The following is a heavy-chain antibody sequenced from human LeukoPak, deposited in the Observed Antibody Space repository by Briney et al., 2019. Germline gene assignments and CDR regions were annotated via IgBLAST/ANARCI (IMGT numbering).Heavy chain of an antibody. D-gene: IGHD2-2*01. J-gene: IGHJ5*02. CDR2: IIPIFGTA. V-gene: IGHV1-69*01. CDR3: ARGYIVVVPAARGWFDP. CDR1: GGTFSSYA. Sequence: GSSVKVSCKASGGTFSSYAISWVRQAPGQGLEWMGGIIPIFGTANYAQKFQGRVTITADESTSTAYMELSSLRSEDTAVYYCARGYIVVVPAARGWFDPWGQGTLVTVSS.